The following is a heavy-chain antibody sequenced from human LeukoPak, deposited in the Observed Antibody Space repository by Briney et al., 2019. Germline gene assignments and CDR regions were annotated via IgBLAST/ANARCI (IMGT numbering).Heavy chain of an antibody. V-gene: IGHV1-69*05. D-gene: IGHD6-13*01. CDR3: ARDRGSSWPGGDY. J-gene: IGHJ4*02. CDR2: IIPIFGTA. Sequence: VASVKVSCKASGGTFSSYAISWVRQAPGQGLEWMGRIIPIFGTANYAQKFQGRVTITTDESTSTAYMELSSLRSEDTAVYYCARDRGSSWPGGDYWGQGTLVTVSS. CDR1: GGTFSSYA.